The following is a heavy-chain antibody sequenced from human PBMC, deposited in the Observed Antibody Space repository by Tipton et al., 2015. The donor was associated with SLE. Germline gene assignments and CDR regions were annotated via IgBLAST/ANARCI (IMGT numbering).Heavy chain of an antibody. CDR3: ARDRTVMWDGDMNFDY. V-gene: IGHV3-48*03. J-gene: IGHJ4*02. Sequence: SLRLSCAASGFTFSSYEMNWVRQAPGKGLEWVSYISSSGSTIYYADSVKGRFTISRDNAKNSLYLQMNSLRAEDTAVYYCARDRTVMWDGDMNFDYWGQGTLVTVSS. D-gene: IGHD4-17*01. CDR1: GFTFSSYE. CDR2: ISSSGSTI.